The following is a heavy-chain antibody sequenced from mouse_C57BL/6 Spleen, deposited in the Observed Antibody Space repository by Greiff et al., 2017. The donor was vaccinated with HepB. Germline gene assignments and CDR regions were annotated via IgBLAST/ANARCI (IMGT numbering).Heavy chain of an antibody. V-gene: IGHV14-4*01. CDR3: TIYYYGSSYRGFAY. Sequence: EVQLQQSGAELVRPGASVKLSCTASGFNIKDDYMHWVKQRPEQGLEWIGWIDPENGDTEYASKFQGKATITADTSSNTAYLQLSSLTSEDTAVYYWTIYYYGSSYRGFAYWGQGTLVTVSA. CDR2: IDPENGDT. J-gene: IGHJ3*01. CDR1: GFNIKDDY. D-gene: IGHD1-1*01.